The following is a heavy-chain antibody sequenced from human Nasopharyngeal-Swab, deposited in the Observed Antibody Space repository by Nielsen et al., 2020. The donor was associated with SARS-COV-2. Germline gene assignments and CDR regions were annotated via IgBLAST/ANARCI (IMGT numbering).Heavy chain of an antibody. D-gene: IGHD3-22*01. CDR3: ARAGEDSSAFIGVLPYY. CDR1: GFTLSSNS. CDR2: ISTSSSYL. J-gene: IGHJ4*02. V-gene: IGHV3-21*01. Sequence: GESLKISCAASGFTLSSNSMNWVRQAPGKGLEWVSSISTSSSYLYYADSVKGRFTISRDNPKNSLYPQMNSLRAEDTAVYYCARAGEDSSAFIGVLPYYWGQGTLVTVSS.